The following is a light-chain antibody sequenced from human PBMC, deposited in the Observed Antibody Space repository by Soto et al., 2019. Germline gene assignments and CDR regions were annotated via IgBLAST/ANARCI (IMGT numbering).Light chain of an antibody. Sequence: QSVLTQPASVSGSPGQSITISCTGTSSDVGAYDYVSWYQQHPGKAPKLMIFDVSNRPSGVSNRFSGSKSGNTASLTISGLQAEDEADYYCSSYATSTTLFGGGTKLHRP. V-gene: IGLV2-14*01. CDR2: DVS. J-gene: IGLJ2*01. CDR1: SSDVGAYDY. CDR3: SSYATSTTL.